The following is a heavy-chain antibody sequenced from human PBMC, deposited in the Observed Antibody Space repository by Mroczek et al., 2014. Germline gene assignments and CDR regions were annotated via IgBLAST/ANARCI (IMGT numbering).Heavy chain of an antibody. V-gene: IGHV1-8*01. CDR3: ARNPVNTGNFEY. CDR2: MNPNSGNT. J-gene: IGHJ4*02. D-gene: IGHD7-27*01. CDR1: GYTFTSYD. Sequence: QVQLVESGAEVKNPGASVKVSCKASGYTFTSYDINWVRQATGQGLEWMGWMNPNSGNTGYAQKFQGRVAMTRNTPTGTAYMELSSLTSEDTAVYYCARNPVNTGNFEYWGQGTLVTVSS.